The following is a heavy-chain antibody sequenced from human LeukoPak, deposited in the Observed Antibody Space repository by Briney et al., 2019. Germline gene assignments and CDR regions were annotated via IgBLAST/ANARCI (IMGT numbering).Heavy chain of an antibody. CDR1: VGSLTSDY. J-gene: IGHJ6*03. CDR3: ARERGYSGYDDYYYYMDV. D-gene: IGHD5-12*01. CDR2: IYSRGST. V-gene: IGHV4-4*07. Sequence: SETLSLTCAVSVGSLTSDYWNSICQTPGKGVERIGRIYSRGSTNYNPSLRSRVSMSVVTSKYQFSLKLSSVTAADTAVYYCARERGYSGYDDYYYYMDVWGKGTTVTVSS.